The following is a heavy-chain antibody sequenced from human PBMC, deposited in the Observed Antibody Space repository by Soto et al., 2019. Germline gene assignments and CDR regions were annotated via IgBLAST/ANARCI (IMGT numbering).Heavy chain of an antibody. CDR2: IIPILGIA. D-gene: IGHD3-10*01. J-gene: IGHJ4*02. V-gene: IGHV1-69*02. Sequence: SVKVSCKASGGTFSSYTISWVRQAPGQGLEWMGRIIPILGIANYAQKFQGRVTITADKSTSTAYMELSSLRSEDTAVYYCARGQDYYGSGCDYWGQGTLVTVSS. CDR3: ARGQDYYGSGCDY. CDR1: GGTFSSYT.